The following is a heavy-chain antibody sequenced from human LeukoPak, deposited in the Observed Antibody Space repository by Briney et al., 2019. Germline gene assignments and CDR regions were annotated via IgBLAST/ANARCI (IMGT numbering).Heavy chain of an antibody. J-gene: IGHJ4*02. D-gene: IGHD1-1*01. CDR2: ISGSGGST. CDR1: GFAFNIYA. V-gene: IGHV3-23*01. Sequence: GGSLRLSCAASGFAFNIYAMNWVRQAPGKGLEWVSAISGSGGSTCYADSVKGRFTISRDNSKNTLYLQMNSLRAEDTAVYYCARDTRSNIGYWGQGTLVTVSS. CDR3: ARDTRSNIGY.